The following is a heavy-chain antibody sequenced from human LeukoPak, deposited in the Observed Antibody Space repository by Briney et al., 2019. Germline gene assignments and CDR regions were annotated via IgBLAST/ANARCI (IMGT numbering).Heavy chain of an antibody. Sequence: ASVKVSCKASGYTFTGYYMHWVRQAPGQVLGWMGWINPNSGGTNYAQKFQGRVTMTRDTSISTAYMELSRLRSDDTAVYYCARALGRVGDTMYWGQGTLVTVSS. J-gene: IGHJ4*02. CDR2: INPNSGGT. D-gene: IGHD1-26*01. CDR1: GYTFTGYY. V-gene: IGHV1-2*02. CDR3: ARALGRVGDTMY.